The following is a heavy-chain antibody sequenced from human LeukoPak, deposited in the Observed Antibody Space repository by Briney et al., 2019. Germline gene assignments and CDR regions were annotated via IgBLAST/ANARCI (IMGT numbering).Heavy chain of an antibody. CDR3: ASVGRGIAARRAFPSYYMDV. CDR2: MNPNSGNT. Sequence: GPSVKVSCKASGYTFTSYDINWVRQANGQGLEWKRWMNPNSGNTGYAQKLQGRVTMTRNTSICTAYMELSSLRSEDTAVYYCASVGRGIAARRAFPSYYMDVWGKGTTVTVSS. CDR1: GYTFTSYD. J-gene: IGHJ6*03. D-gene: IGHD6-6*01. V-gene: IGHV1-8*01.